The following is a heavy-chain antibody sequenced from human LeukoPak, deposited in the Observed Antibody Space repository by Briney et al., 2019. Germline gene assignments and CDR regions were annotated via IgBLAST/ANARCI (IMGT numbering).Heavy chain of an antibody. J-gene: IGHJ5*02. D-gene: IGHD2-2*01. V-gene: IGHV3-53*01. Sequence: GGSLRLSCAASGFTVSGNYMSWVRQAPGKGLEWVSAISSDGNTYYADSVKGRFTISRDNSKNTLLLQMNSLRAEDTAVYYCARGGYQVPYFWFDPWGQGTVVTVSS. CDR1: GFTVSGNY. CDR2: ISSDGNT. CDR3: ARGGYQVPYFWFDP.